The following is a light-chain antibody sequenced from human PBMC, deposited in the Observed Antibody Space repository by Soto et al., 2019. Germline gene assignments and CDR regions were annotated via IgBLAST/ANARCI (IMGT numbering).Light chain of an antibody. CDR1: QSVSIN. CDR2: GAS. J-gene: IGKJ1*01. V-gene: IGKV3-15*01. Sequence: EIVMTQSRATLSVSPGERATLSCSASQSVSINLAWYQQKPGQAPRLLIYGASTRATGIPARFSGSGSGTEFTLTISSLQSEDFAVYYCQQYNNWWTFGQGTKVEIK. CDR3: QQYNNWWT.